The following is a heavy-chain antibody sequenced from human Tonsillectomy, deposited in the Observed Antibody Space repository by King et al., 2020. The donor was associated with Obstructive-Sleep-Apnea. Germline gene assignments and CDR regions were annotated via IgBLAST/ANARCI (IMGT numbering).Heavy chain of an antibody. CDR2: IRGVGYGGTT. D-gene: IGHD5-24*01. J-gene: IGHJ2*01. V-gene: IGHV3-49*03. Sequence: VQLVESGGGLVQPGRSLRLSCTASGFTFGDYDMSWFRQAPGKGLEWVGSIRGVGYGGTTEYAAPVKGRFTTSRDDSKNIVYLQINSLKTEDTAVYYCTRGSLPRRDGYKFGGRGTLVTVSS. CDR3: TRGSLPRRDGYKF. CDR1: GFTFGDYD.